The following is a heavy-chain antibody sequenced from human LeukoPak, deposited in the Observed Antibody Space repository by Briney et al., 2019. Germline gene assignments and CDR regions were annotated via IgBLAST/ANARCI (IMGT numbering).Heavy chain of an antibody. V-gene: IGHV1-8*03. J-gene: IGHJ3*02. CDR2: MNPNSGNT. D-gene: IGHD3-3*01. Sequence: ASVKVSCKASGYTFTSYDINWVRQATGQGLEWMGWMNPNSGNTGYAQKFQGRVTITRNTPISTAYMELSSLRSEDTAVYYCARSLQYYDFWSGWGAFDIWGQGTMVTVSS. CDR3: ARSLQYYDFWSGWGAFDI. CDR1: GYTFTSYD.